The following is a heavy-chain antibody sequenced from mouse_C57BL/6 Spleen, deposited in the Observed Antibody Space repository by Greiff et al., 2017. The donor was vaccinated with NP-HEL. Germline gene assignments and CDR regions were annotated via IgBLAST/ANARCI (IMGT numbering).Heavy chain of an antibody. CDR1: GYTFTSYW. CDR3: ARAVAYDYSWFAY. D-gene: IGHD2-4*01. CDR2: IDPNSGGT. Sequence: VQLQQPGAELVKPGASVKLSCKASGYTFTSYWMHWVKQRPGRGLEWIGRIDPNSGGTKYNEKFKSQATLTVDKPSSTAYMQLSSLTSEDSAVYYCARAVAYDYSWFAYWGQGTLVTVSA. J-gene: IGHJ3*01. V-gene: IGHV1-62-3*01.